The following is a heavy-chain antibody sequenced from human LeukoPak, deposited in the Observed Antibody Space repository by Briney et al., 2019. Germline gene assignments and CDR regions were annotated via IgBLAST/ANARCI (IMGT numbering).Heavy chain of an antibody. CDR2: IKSKTDGGTT. V-gene: IGHV3-15*07. J-gene: IGHJ4*02. D-gene: IGHD4-17*01. CDR1: GFTFSNAW. CDR3: TTGGPYDDYEDFDY. Sequence: GGSLRLSCAASGFTFSNAWMNWVRQAPGKGLEWVGRIKSKTDGGTTDYAAPVKGRFTISRDDSKNTLYLQMNSLKTEDTAVYYCTTGGPYDDYEDFDYWGQGTLVTISS.